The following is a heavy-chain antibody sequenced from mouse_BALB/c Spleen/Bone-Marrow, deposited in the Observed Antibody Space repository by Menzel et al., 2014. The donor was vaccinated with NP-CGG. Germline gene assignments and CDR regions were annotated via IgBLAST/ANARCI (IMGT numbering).Heavy chain of an antibody. CDR2: ISSGSSTI. CDR3: ARSWGHFDY. D-gene: IGHD4-1*01. V-gene: IGHV5-17*02. Sequence: DVHLVESGGGLVQPGGSRKLSCAASGFTFSNFGMHWVRQAPEKGLEWVAYISSGSSTIYYADTVKGRFTITRDNPKNTLFLQMTSLRSEDTAMYYCARSWGHFDYWGQGTSLTVSS. CDR1: GFTFSNFG. J-gene: IGHJ2*02.